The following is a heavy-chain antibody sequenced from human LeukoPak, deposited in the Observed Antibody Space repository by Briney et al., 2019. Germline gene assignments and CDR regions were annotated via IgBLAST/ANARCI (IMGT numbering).Heavy chain of an antibody. CDR2: IGTAGDP. CDR1: GFTFSSYD. D-gene: IGHD2-2*01. CDR3: ARAIMSPYCSSTSCYGYWYFDL. J-gene: IGHJ2*01. Sequence: GGSLRLSCAASGFTFSSYDMHCVRQATGKGLEWVSAIGTAGDPYYPGSVKGRFTISRENAKNSLYLQMNSLRAGDTAVYYCARAIMSPYCSSTSCYGYWYFDLWGRGTLVTVSS. V-gene: IGHV3-13*05.